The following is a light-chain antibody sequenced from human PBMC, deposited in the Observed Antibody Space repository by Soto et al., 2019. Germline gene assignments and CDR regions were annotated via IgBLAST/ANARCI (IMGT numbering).Light chain of an antibody. CDR2: DVF. CDR3: CSYTDNATPV. Sequence: QSALTQPASVSGSLGQSVTISCTGSNSDVGGYDYVSWSQQHPGKAPQLIIFDVFNRPSGVSSRFSGSKSGYTASLTISVLQAEDEADYYCCSYTDNATPVFGGGTKLTVL. CDR1: NSDVGGYDY. J-gene: IGLJ2*01. V-gene: IGLV2-14*01.